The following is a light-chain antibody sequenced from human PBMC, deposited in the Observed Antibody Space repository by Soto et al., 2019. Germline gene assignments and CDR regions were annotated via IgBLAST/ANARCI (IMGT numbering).Light chain of an antibody. J-gene: IGKJ2*01. CDR1: QSLNGR. CDR3: QQYKVYPYT. Sequence: DIQMTQSPSTLSASIGDRVTITCRASQSLNGRLAWYQQKPGRPPKLLIHDVSFLESGVPSRFSGSGSGTDFNLTISSLRPDDFATFYCQQYKVYPYTFGQGARLDIQ. CDR2: DVS. V-gene: IGKV1-5*01.